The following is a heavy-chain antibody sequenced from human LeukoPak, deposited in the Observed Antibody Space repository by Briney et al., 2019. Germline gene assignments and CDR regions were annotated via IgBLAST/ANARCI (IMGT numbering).Heavy chain of an antibody. J-gene: IGHJ6*02. CDR1: GGSVSGYF. Sequence: SETLSLTCTVSGGSVSGYFWSCIWQPPGKGLEWIGYIYYNGATLYSPSLKSRVTTSVDTSKNQFSLMLSSVTAADTAVYFCARQNSYGTYYGLDVWGQGTTVTVSS. V-gene: IGHV4-59*08. CDR2: IYYNGAT. CDR3: ARQNSYGTYYGLDV. D-gene: IGHD5-18*01.